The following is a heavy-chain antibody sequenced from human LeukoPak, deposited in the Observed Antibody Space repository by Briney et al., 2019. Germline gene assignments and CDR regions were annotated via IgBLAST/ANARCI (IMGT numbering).Heavy chain of an antibody. J-gene: IGHJ5*02. Sequence: ASVKVSCKASGYTFTGYYMHWVRQAPGQGLEWMGWINPNSGGTNDAQKFQGRVTMTRDTPISTAYMELSRLRSDDTAVYYCARGPRYNWNDSVNWFDPWGQGTLVTVSS. D-gene: IGHD1-1*01. CDR2: INPNSGGT. CDR1: GYTFTGYY. V-gene: IGHV1-2*02. CDR3: ARGPRYNWNDSVNWFDP.